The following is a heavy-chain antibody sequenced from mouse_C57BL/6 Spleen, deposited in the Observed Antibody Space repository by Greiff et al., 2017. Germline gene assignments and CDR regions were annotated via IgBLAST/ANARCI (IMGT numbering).Heavy chain of an antibody. CDR2: IHPNSGST. D-gene: IGHD1-1*01. Sequence: QVQLQQPGAELVKPGASVKLSCKASGYTFPSYWMHWVKQRPGQGLAWIGMIHPNSGSTNYNEKFKSKATLTVDKSSSTAYMQLSSLTSEDSAVYYCAREGDYGSSGYFDVWGTGTTVTVSS. CDR1: GYTFPSYW. CDR3: AREGDYGSSGYFDV. V-gene: IGHV1-64*01. J-gene: IGHJ1*03.